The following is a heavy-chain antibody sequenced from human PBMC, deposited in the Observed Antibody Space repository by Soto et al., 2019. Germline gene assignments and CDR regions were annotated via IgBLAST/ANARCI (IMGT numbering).Heavy chain of an antibody. D-gene: IGHD3-16*02. J-gene: IGHJ4*02. CDR3: AHSLEVWGSYRLSSLFDY. CDR2: IYWDDDK. CDR1: GFSLSTSGVG. V-gene: IGHV2-5*02. Sequence: QITLKESGPTLVKPTQTLTLTCTFSGFSLSTSGVGVGWIRQPPGKALEWLALIYWDDDKRYSPSLKSRLTITKDTSKNQVVLTMTNMDPVDTATYYCAHSLEVWGSYRLSSLFDYWGQGTLVTVSS.